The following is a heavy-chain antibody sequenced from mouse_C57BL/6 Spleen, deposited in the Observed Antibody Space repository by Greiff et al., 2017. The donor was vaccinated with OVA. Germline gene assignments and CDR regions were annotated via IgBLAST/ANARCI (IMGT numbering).Heavy chain of an antibody. CDR2: IYPGSGST. V-gene: IGHV1-55*01. J-gene: IGHJ1*03. CDR3: ARSYYSNWYFDV. Sequence: QVQLQQPGAELVKPGASVKMSCKASGYTFTSYWITWVKQRPVQGLEWIGDIYPGSGSTNYNEKFKSKATLTVDTSSSTAYMQLSSLTSEDSAVYYCARSYYSNWYFDVWGTGTTVTVSS. CDR1: GYTFTSYW. D-gene: IGHD2-5*01.